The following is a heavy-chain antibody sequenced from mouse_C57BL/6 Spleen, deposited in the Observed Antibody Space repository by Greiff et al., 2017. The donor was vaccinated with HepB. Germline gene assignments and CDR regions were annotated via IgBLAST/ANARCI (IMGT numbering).Heavy chain of an antibody. J-gene: IGHJ3*01. V-gene: IGHV8-12*01. CDR2: IYWDDDK. Sequence: QVTLKVSGPGILQSSQILSLTCSFSGFSLSTSGMGVSWIRQPSGKGLEWLAHIYWDDDKRYNPSLKSRLTISKDTSRNQVFLKITSVDTADTATYYCARTAFDYAWFAYWGQGTLVTVSA. CDR3: ARTAFDYAWFAY. D-gene: IGHD2-4*01. CDR1: GFSLSTSGMG.